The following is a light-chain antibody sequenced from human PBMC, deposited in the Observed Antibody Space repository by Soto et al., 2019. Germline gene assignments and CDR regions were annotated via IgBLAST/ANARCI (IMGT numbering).Light chain of an antibody. CDR3: QSYDSSLSGSRV. CDR1: SSNIGAGYD. V-gene: IGLV1-40*01. Sequence: QSVLTQPPSVSGAPGQRVTISCTGSSSNIGAGYDVHWYQQLPGTAPKLLIYGNSNRPSGVPDRFSGSKSGTSASLAITGLRAEDEADYSCQSYDSSLSGSRVFGTGTKLTVL. CDR2: GNS. J-gene: IGLJ1*01.